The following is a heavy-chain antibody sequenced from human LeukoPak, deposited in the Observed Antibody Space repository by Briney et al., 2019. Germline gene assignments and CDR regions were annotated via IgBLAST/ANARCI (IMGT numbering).Heavy chain of an antibody. Sequence: GGSLRLSCAASRFTFSSYSMNWVSQAPGKGLEWVSSISSSSSYIYYADSVKGRFTISRDNAKNSLYLQMNSLRAEDAAVYYCARDCSGGICYSRGYYYGMDVWGQGTTVTVSS. CDR1: RFTFSSYS. V-gene: IGHV3-21*01. CDR3: ARDCSGGICYSRGYYYGMDV. CDR2: ISSSSSYI. J-gene: IGHJ6*02. D-gene: IGHD2-15*01.